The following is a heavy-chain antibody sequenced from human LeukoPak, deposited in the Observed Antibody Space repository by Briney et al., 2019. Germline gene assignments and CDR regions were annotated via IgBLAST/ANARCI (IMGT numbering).Heavy chain of an antibody. CDR2: IYYSGST. CDR1: GGSISSYY. J-gene: IGHJ4*02. D-gene: IGHD3-9*01. Sequence: SETLSLTCTVSGGSISSYYWSLIRQPPGKGLEWIGYIYYSGSTDYNPSLKSRVTISVDTSKNQFSLKLSSVTAADTAVYYCARKGLLTGYFDYWGQGTLVTVSS. V-gene: IGHV4-59*01. CDR3: ARKGLLTGYFDY.